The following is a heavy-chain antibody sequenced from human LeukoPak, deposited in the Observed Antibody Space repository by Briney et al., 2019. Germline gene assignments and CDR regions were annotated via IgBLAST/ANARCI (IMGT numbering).Heavy chain of an antibody. V-gene: IGHV4-39*01. Sequence: PSETLSLTCTVSGGSISSSSYYWGWIRQPPGKGLEWIGSIYYSGSTYYNPSLKSRVTISVDTSKNQFSLKLSSVTAAGTAVYYCARQPLGYSSSHDDAFDIWGQGTMVTVSS. CDR3: ARQPLGYSSSHDDAFDI. D-gene: IGHD6-13*01. CDR2: IYYSGST. J-gene: IGHJ3*02. CDR1: GGSISSSSYY.